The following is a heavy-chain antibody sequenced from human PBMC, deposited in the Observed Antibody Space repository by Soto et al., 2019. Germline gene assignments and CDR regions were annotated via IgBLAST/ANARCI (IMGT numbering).Heavy chain of an antibody. J-gene: IGHJ5*02. CDR2: ISGSGGST. Sequence: EVQLLESGGGLVQPGGSLRLSCAASGFTFSSYAMSWVRQAPGKGLEWVSAISGSGGSTYYADSVKGRFTISRDNSKNTLYLQMNRLRAEDTAVYYCAKWRVPCHYSSSWHNWFDPWGQGTLVTVSS. CDR1: GFTFSSYA. CDR3: AKWRVPCHYSSSWHNWFDP. V-gene: IGHV3-23*01. D-gene: IGHD6-13*01.